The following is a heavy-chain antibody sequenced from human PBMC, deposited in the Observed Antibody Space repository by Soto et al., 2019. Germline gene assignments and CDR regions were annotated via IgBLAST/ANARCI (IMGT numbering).Heavy chain of an antibody. V-gene: IGHV4-59*08. Sequence: PSETLSLTCTVSGGSISSYYWSWIRQPPGKGLEWIGYIYYSGSTNYNPSLKSRVTISVDTSKNQFSLKLSSVTAADTAVYYCARHLRGITGMYYFDYWGQGTLVTVSS. CDR1: GGSISSYY. CDR3: ARHLRGITGMYYFDY. D-gene: IGHD1-20*01. CDR2: IYYSGST. J-gene: IGHJ4*02.